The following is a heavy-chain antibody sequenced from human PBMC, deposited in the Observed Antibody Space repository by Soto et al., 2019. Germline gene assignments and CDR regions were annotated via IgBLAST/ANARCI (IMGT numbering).Heavy chain of an antibody. D-gene: IGHD5-18*01. CDR1: GFTFGSYW. J-gene: IGHJ6*02. Sequence: GGSLRLSCVASGFTFGSYWMSWVRQAPGKGLEWVGNIRQDGNEKNYVDSVKGRFTISRDNAKNSLYLQMNSLRAEDTAVYFCARDGGAAMGLYYYYAMEVWGQGTTVTVSS. CDR3: ARDGGAAMGLYYYYAMEV. CDR2: IRQDGNEK. V-gene: IGHV3-7*01.